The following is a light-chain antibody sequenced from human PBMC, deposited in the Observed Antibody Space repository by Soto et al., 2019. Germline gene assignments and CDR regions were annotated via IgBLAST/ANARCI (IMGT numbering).Light chain of an antibody. CDR1: QSVSSY. Sequence: EIVLTQSPATLSLSPGERATLSCRASQSVSSYLAWYQQKPGQAPRLLIYDASNRATGIPARFSGSGSGTDFPLTISSLEPEEFAVYYWQQRSNWLTFGGGTKVEIK. V-gene: IGKV3-11*01. CDR3: QQRSNWLT. CDR2: DAS. J-gene: IGKJ4*01.